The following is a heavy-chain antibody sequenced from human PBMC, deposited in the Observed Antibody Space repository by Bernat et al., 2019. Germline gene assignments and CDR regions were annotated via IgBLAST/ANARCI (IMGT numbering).Heavy chain of an antibody. V-gene: IGHV3-15*01. D-gene: IGHD2-2*02. Sequence: EVLLVESGGGLVKPGGSLRLSCAASGFSFTNAWMSWVRQAPGMGLEWVGRIKSKADGGTTDYAAPVKGRFTISRDDSKNILYLQMNSLKTEETAVYYGPTEGCSSTRCYSPKAFDIWGQGKMVTVSS. J-gene: IGHJ3*02. CDR3: PTEGCSSTRCYSPKAFDI. CDR2: IKSKADGGTT. CDR1: GFSFTNAW.